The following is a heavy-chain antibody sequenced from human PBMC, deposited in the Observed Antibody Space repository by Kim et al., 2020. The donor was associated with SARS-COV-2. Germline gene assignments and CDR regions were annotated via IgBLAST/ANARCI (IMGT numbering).Heavy chain of an antibody. Sequence: GGSLRLSCAASGFTFSSYWMSWVRQAPGKGLEWVANIKQDGSEKYYVDSVKGRFTISRDNAKNSLYLQMNSLRAEDTAVYYCARDSLFFGVGTYYYGMDVWGQGTTVTVSS. CDR1: GFTFSSYW. D-gene: IGHD3-10*01. V-gene: IGHV3-7*03. CDR2: IKQDGSEK. J-gene: IGHJ6*02. CDR3: ARDSLFFGVGTYYYGMDV.